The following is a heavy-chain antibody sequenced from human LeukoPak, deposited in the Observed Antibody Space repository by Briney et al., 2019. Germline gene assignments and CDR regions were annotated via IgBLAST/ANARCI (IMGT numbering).Heavy chain of an antibody. J-gene: IGHJ5*02. D-gene: IGHD2-2*01. CDR3: AKDDIVVVPATIRRAWFDP. CDR1: GFTFSGYA. CDR2: ISGSGGST. V-gene: IGHV3-23*01. Sequence: GRSLRLSCAASGFTFSGYAMSWVRQAPGKGLEWVSAISGSGGSTYYADSVKGRFTISRDNSKNTLYLQMNSLRAEDTAVYYCAKDDIVVVPATIRRAWFDPWGQGTLVTVSS.